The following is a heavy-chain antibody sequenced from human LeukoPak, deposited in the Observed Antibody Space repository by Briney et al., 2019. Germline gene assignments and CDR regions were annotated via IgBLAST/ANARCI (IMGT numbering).Heavy chain of an antibody. CDR1: GGSFSGYY. J-gene: IGHJ3*02. CDR2: IYATGNT. V-gene: IGHV4-4*07. CDR3: AREGATAGKDDAFDI. D-gene: IGHD6-13*01. Sequence: SETLSLTCAVYGGSFSGYYWSWIRQPAGKGLEWIGRIYATGNTHYNPSLKSRVTISVDISKNEVFLKLTSVTAADTAVYYCAREGATAGKDDAFDIWGQGTMVTVSS.